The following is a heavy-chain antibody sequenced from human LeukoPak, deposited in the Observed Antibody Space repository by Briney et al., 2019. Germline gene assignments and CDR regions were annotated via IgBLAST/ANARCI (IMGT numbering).Heavy chain of an antibody. Sequence: RSGGSLRLSCAASGFTFSSYEMNWVRQAPGKGLEWVSYISSSGSTIYCADSVKGRFTISRDNAKNSLYLQMNSLRAEDTAVYYCAELGITMIGGVWGKGTTVTISS. V-gene: IGHV3-48*03. D-gene: IGHD3-10*02. CDR3: AELGITMIGGV. CDR2: ISSSGSTI. CDR1: GFTFSSYE. J-gene: IGHJ6*04.